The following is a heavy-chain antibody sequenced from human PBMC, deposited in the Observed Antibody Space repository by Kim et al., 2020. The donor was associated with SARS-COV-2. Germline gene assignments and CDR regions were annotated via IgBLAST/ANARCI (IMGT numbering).Heavy chain of an antibody. J-gene: IGHJ4*02. D-gene: IGHD3-22*01. Sequence: SETLSLTCAVYGGSFSGYYWSWIRQPPGKGLEWIGEINHSGSTNYNPSLKSRVTISVDTSKNQFSLKLSSVTAADTAVYYCARRLVTYYYDSSGYPRIGPFDCWGQGTLVTVSS. CDR1: GGSFSGYY. CDR2: INHSGST. V-gene: IGHV4-34*01. CDR3: ARRLVTYYYDSSGYPRIGPFDC.